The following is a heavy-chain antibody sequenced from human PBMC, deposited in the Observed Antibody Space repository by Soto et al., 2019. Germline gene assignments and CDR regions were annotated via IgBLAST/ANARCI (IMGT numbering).Heavy chain of an antibody. CDR2: ISYDGSNK. V-gene: IGHV3-30-3*01. Sequence: GGSLRLSCTASGFTFSSYAMHWVRQAPGKGLEWVAVISYDGSNKYYADSVKGRFTISRDNSKNTMYLQMNSLRVGDTAVYYCARPYSSGWYGDLDYWGQGTLVTVSS. CDR3: ARPYSSGWYGDLDY. D-gene: IGHD6-19*01. J-gene: IGHJ4*02. CDR1: GFTFSSYA.